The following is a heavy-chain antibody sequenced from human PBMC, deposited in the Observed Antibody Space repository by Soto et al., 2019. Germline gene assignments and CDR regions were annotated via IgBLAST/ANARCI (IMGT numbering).Heavy chain of an antibody. D-gene: IGHD2-2*01. CDR3: ARDSSLHQPLFYGMDF. V-gene: IGHV3-66*01. J-gene: IGHJ6*02. CDR2: MYSGGST. CDR1: GLTVSSNY. Sequence: EVQLVESGGGLVQPGGSLRLSCAASGLTVSSNYMSWVRQAPGKGLEWVSVMYSGGSTYYADSVKGRFIISRDNYKNTLYLEMDSLRVEDTAVYYCARDSSLHQPLFYGMDFWGQGTTVTVSS.